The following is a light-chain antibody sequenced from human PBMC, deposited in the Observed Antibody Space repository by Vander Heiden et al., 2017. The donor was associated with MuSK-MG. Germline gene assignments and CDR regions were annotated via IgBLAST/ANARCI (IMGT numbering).Light chain of an antibody. CDR3: PQGSNSPAST. J-gene: IGKJ3*01. CDR1: QSVSSY. V-gene: IGKV3-11*01. Sequence: EIVLTQSPATLSLSPGERATLSCRASQSVSSYLAWYQQKPGPAPRLLIYDASNRATGIPARFRPRGHGIDFTLTMRMREPVDFPVYYCPQGSNSPASTFQHASKAD. CDR2: DAS.